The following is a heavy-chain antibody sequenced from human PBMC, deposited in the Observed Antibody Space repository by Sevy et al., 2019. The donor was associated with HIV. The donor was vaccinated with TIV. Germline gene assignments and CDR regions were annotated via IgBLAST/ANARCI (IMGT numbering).Heavy chain of an antibody. V-gene: IGHV1-8*01. CDR1: GYSLNSYD. CDR3: ARADLDSTTFFYYYGLDV. D-gene: IGHD2-2*01. J-gene: IGHJ6*02. CDR2: MNPDSGRR. Sequence: ASVKVSCKVSGYSLNSYDINWVRQATGQGLEWMGWMNPDSGRRGYAPKFQGRVTMTTDTSKGTAYMELRGLRSDDSAVYYCARADLDSTTFFYYYGLDVWGQGTTVTVSS.